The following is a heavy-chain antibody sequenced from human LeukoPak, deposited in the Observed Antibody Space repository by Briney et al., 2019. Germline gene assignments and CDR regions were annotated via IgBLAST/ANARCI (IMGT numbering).Heavy chain of an antibody. D-gene: IGHD2-2*01. V-gene: IGHV1-8*01. CDR2: MNPNSGNT. CDR1: GYTFTSYD. Sequence: ASVKVSCRASGYTFTSYDINWVRQATGQGLEWLGWMNPNSGNTGYAQKFQGRVTITRHTSISTAYMELSSLRSEDTAVYYCARAVRGVVVVPAATIGRDYYYYMDVWGKGTRSPSP. J-gene: IGHJ6*03. CDR3: ARAVRGVVVVPAATIGRDYYYYMDV.